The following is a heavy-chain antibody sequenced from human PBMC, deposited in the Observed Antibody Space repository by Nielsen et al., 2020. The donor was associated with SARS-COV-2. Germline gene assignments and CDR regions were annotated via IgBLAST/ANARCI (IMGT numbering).Heavy chain of an antibody. D-gene: IGHD6-13*01. CDR2: INSDGSSR. Sequence: GESLKISCAASGFTFNKYWMHWVRQAPGKGLVWVSRINSDGSSRSYADSVEGRFTISRDNAKNTLYLQMDSLRAEDTAMYYCARDGSWYSPLFDYWGQGTLVTVSS. J-gene: IGHJ4*02. V-gene: IGHV3-74*01. CDR3: ARDGSWYSPLFDY. CDR1: GFTFNKYW.